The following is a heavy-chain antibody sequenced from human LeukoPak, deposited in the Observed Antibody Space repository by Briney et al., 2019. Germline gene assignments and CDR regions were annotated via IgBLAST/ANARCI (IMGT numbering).Heavy chain of an antibody. CDR3: ARGGRWLQFNY. Sequence: SETLSLTCTVSGGSVNSGTYDWGWIRQPPGKGLEWIGYISYSGSTNSNPSLKSRVTISVDTSKNQFSLKLSSVTAADTAVYYCARGGRWLQFNYWGQGTLVTVSS. V-gene: IGHV4-61*01. CDR2: ISYSGST. CDR1: GGSVNSGTYD. J-gene: IGHJ4*02. D-gene: IGHD5-24*01.